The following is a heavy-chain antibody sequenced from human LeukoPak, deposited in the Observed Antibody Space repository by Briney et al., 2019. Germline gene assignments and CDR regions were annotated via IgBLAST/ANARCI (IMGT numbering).Heavy chain of an antibody. Sequence: SETLSLTCTVSGASVSSDSYYWSWIRQPPGKGLEWIGYIYYSGSTNYNPSLKSRVSMSVDTSKNQFSLKLSSVTAADTAVYYCARDDYGDHFDYWGQGTQVTVSS. V-gene: IGHV4-61*01. CDR2: IYYSGST. CDR3: ARDDYGDHFDY. D-gene: IGHD4-17*01. J-gene: IGHJ4*02. CDR1: GASVSSDSYY.